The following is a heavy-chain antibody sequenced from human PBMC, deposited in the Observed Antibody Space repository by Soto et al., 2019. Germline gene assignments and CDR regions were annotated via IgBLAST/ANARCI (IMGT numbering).Heavy chain of an antibody. D-gene: IGHD3-22*01. Sequence: QVQLVKSGAEVKKPGSSVKVSCKASGGTFSSYAISWVRQAPGQGLEWMGGIIPIFGTADYAQKFQGRVTITADESTSTGNMELSNLRSEDTAVYYCASHYDSSGYYYRGLDYWGQGTLVTVSS. CDR1: GGTFSSYA. CDR3: ASHYDSSGYYYRGLDY. J-gene: IGHJ4*02. V-gene: IGHV1-69*12. CDR2: IIPIFGTA.